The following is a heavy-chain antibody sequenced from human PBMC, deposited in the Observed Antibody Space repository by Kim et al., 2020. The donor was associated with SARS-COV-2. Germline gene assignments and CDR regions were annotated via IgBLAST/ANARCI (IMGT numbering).Heavy chain of an antibody. V-gene: IGHV4-31*03. J-gene: IGHJ6*02. CDR2: IHYSGSS. CDR3: ARGDRPCHNNGRDA. D-gene: IGHD1-1*01. Sequence: SETLSLTCHVSGDSISSGANYWSWIRQHPGKGLEWIGYIHYSGSSYYNPSLKSRVTLSVDRSKNQFSLRLSSVTAADTAVYYFARGDRPCHNNGRDAWG. CDR1: GDSISSGANY.